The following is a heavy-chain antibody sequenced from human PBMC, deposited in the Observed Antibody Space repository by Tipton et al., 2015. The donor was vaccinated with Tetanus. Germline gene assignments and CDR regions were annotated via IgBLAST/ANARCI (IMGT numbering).Heavy chain of an antibody. V-gene: IGHV4-31*02. CDR2: IYYSGST. J-gene: IGHJ3*02. CDR1: GDSISSGGYF. CDR3: ARWGDTSGTTNLYAFDM. Sequence: LRLSCSVSGDSISSGGYFWNWIRQHPEKGLEWIGYIYYSGSTYYNPSLKSRITMSVDTSKNQFSLKLTSVTAADTAVYYCARWGDTSGTTNLYAFDMWGQGTMVSVSS. D-gene: IGHD3-10*01.